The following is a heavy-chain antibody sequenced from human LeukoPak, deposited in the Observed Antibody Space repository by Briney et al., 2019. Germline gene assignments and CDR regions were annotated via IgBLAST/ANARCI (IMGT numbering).Heavy chain of an antibody. V-gene: IGHV4-4*07. CDR2: IYTSGST. Sequence: PSETLSLTCTVSGGSISSYYWSWIRQPAGKGLEWIGRIYTSGSTNYNPSLKSRVTISVDTSKNQFSLKLSSVTAADTAVYYCARVRITIFGVVQNWFDPWGQGTLVAVSS. D-gene: IGHD3-3*01. CDR1: GGSISSYY. CDR3: ARVRITIFGVVQNWFDP. J-gene: IGHJ5*02.